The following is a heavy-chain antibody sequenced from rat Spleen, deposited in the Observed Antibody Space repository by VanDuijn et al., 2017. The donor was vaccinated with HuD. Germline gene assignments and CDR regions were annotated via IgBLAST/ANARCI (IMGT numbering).Heavy chain of an antibody. CDR1: GLSLSSNS. J-gene: IGHJ2*01. D-gene: IGHD1-12*02. CDR3: ASPRARYYYDGTYYSPFDN. CDR2: IWSNGGT. Sequence: VQLKESGPGLVQPSQTLSLTCTVSGLSLSSNSVSWIRQPPGKGLEWMGVIWSNGGTDYNSAIKSRLSINRDTSKSQVFLKMNSLQSEDTAMYFCASPRARYYYDGTYYSPFDNWGQGVMVTVSS. V-gene: IGHV2-47*01.